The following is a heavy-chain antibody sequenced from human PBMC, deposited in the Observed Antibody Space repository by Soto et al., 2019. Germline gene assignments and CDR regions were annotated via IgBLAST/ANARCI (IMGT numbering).Heavy chain of an antibody. Sequence: PGGSLRLSCAASGFTVSSNYMSWVRPAPGKGLEWVSVIYSGGSTYYADSVKGRFTISRDNSKNTLYLQMNSLRAEDTAVYYCARDTLYYYYGMDVWGQGTTVTVSS. CDR2: IYSGGST. CDR3: ARDTLYYYYGMDV. CDR1: GFTVSSNY. V-gene: IGHV3-66*01. J-gene: IGHJ6*02.